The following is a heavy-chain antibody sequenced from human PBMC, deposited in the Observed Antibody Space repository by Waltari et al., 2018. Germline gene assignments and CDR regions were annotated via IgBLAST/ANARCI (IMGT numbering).Heavy chain of an antibody. Sequence: GAEVKKPGASVKVSCKASGYTFTSYGISWVRQAPGQGLEWMGWISAYNGNTNYAQKLQGRVTMTTDTSTSTAYMELRSLRSDDTAVYYCARDPHDYDFWSGYYRGLFDYWGQGTLVIVSS. D-gene: IGHD3-3*01. CDR2: ISAYNGNT. V-gene: IGHV1-18*01. CDR1: GYTFTSYG. J-gene: IGHJ4*02. CDR3: ARDPHDYDFWSGYYRGLFDY.